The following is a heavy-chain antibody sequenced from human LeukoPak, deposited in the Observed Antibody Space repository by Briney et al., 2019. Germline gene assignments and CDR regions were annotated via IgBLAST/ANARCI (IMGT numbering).Heavy chain of an antibody. CDR3: ARDRYSGYDSGADF. Sequence: PGGSLRLSCAASGFTFSSYGMHWVRQAPGKGLEHVSGIRSNGGSTYYANSVKGRFTISRDNSKNTLYLQMGSLTAEDMGVYYCARDRYSGYDSGADFWGQGTLVTVSS. D-gene: IGHD5-12*01. CDR1: GFTFSSYG. CDR2: IRSNGGST. J-gene: IGHJ4*02. V-gene: IGHV3-64*01.